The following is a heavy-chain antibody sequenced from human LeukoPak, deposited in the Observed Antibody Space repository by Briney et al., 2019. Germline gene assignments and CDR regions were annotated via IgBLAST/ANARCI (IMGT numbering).Heavy chain of an antibody. J-gene: IGHJ1*01. CDR1: GGTFSSYA. CDR3: ARSMGITGTTGYFQH. Sequence: ASVKVSCKASGGTFSSYAISWVRQAPRQGLEWMGRIIPIFGIANYAQKFQGRVTITADKSTSTAYMELSSLRSEDTAVYYCARSMGITGTTGYFQHWGQGTLVTVSS. D-gene: IGHD1-7*01. V-gene: IGHV1-69*04. CDR2: IIPIFGIA.